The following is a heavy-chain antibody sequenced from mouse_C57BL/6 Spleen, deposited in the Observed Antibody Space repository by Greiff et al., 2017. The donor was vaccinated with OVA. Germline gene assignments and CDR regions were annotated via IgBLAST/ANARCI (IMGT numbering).Heavy chain of an antibody. V-gene: IGHV1-9*01. D-gene: IGHD1-1*01. CDR2: ILPGSGST. CDR3: ARGFRYCGSSDY. J-gene: IGHJ2*02. Sequence: QVQLQQSGAELMKPGASVKLSCKATGYTFTGYWIEWVKQRPGHGLEWIGEILPGSGSTNYNEKLKGKATFPADTSSNTAYLQLSSLTTEDSASYYGARGFRYCGSSDYWGQGTSLTVSS. CDR1: GYTFTGYW.